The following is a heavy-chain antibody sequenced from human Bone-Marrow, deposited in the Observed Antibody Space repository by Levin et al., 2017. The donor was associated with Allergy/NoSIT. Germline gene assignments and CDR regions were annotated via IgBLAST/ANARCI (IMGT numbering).Heavy chain of an antibody. V-gene: IGHV3-23*01. CDR3: AREQGARGWYTVDF. Sequence: PGGSLRLSCAASGFTFANHAMTWVRHAPGKGLEWVSTIRPSSERTYFADSVKGRFTVSRDDFMNMMYLQMNSLRADDAAVYYCAREQGARGWYTVDFWGQGALVTVSS. J-gene: IGHJ4*02. D-gene: IGHD6-19*01. CDR2: IRPSSERT. CDR1: GFTFANHA.